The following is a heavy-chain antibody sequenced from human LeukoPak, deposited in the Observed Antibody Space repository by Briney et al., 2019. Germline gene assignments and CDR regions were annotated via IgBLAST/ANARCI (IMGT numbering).Heavy chain of an antibody. Sequence: GGSLRLTCAASGFTFDDYAMHWVRQALGKGLERVSGISWNSGSIGYADSVKGRFTISRDNAKNSLYLQMNSLRAEDTALYYCAKDRANWGSRDAFDIWGQGTMVTVSS. CDR1: GFTFDDYA. V-gene: IGHV3-9*01. D-gene: IGHD7-27*01. CDR2: ISWNSGSI. J-gene: IGHJ3*02. CDR3: AKDRANWGSRDAFDI.